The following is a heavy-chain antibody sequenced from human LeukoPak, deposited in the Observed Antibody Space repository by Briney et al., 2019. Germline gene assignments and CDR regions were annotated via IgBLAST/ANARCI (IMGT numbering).Heavy chain of an antibody. CDR3: ARSPKWYDWFDP. CDR1: GDSISSYS. D-gene: IGHD2-8*01. J-gene: IGHJ5*02. CDR2: IHSTGST. Sequence: SETLSLTCSVSGDSISSYSWSWIRQPPGKGLEWIGYIHSTGSTNYNPSLKSRVTISVDTSKNQFSLKLSSVTAADTAVYYCARSPKWYDWFDPWGQGTLVTVSS. V-gene: IGHV4-59*01.